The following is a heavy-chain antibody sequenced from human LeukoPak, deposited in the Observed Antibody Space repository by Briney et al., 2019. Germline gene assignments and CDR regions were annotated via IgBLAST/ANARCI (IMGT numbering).Heavy chain of an antibody. Sequence: ASVKVSCKASGYTFTSYDIIWVRQASGQGLEWMGWMNPNSGHTGYAQKFQGRVTMTRTTSISTAYMELTSLTSEDSAIYYCARSIVGVRKRNDYWGQGTLVTVSS. CDR2: MNPNSGHT. D-gene: IGHD1-26*01. V-gene: IGHV1-8*01. J-gene: IGHJ4*02. CDR3: ARSIVGVRKRNDY. CDR1: GYTFTSYD.